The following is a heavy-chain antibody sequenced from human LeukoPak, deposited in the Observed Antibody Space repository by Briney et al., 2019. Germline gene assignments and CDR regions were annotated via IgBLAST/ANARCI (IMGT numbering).Heavy chain of an antibody. CDR3: ARNLGYCTNGVCHTRFDY. D-gene: IGHD2-8*01. CDR1: GLAFSAYK. Sequence: GSLRLSCAASGLAFSAYKMHWVRQAPRKGLVWVSRISTDGYTTDYADFVQGRFTASRDNTKNTWSLEMNSLRAEDAAVYYCARNLGYCTNGVCHTRFDYWGQGTLVAVSS. V-gene: IGHV3-74*01. CDR2: ISTDGYTT. J-gene: IGHJ4*02.